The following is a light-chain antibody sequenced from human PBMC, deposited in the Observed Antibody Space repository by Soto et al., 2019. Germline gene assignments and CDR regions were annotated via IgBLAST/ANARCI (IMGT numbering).Light chain of an antibody. CDR2: GAS. Sequence: EIVLTQSPATLSVSPGERVTLSCRASQSISSKLGWYQQRPGQAPRLLIYGASTRATGIPARFSGSGSGTAFTLTISSLQSEDFAVYYCQRYDTWRRISCGQGPRLEIK. CDR3: QRYDTWRRIS. CDR1: QSISSK. J-gene: IGKJ5*01. V-gene: IGKV3-15*01.